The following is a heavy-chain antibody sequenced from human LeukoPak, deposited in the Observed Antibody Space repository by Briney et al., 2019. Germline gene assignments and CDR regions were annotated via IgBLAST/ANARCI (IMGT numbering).Heavy chain of an antibody. D-gene: IGHD6-19*01. CDR1: GYTFTDHW. V-gene: IGHV5-51*01. CDR3: ARGDNSGWYFFDY. CDR2: IYPGDFDT. J-gene: IGHJ4*02. Sequence: KGGESLKISCKASGYTFTDHWIGGVRQMPGKGLEWMGIIYPGDFDTSYSPSFQGQVTISADKSISTAYLQWRNLQAPDTAMYYCARGDNSGWYFFDYWGQGTLVTVSS.